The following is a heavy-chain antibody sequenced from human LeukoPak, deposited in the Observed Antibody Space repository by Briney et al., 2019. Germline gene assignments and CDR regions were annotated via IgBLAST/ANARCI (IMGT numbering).Heavy chain of an antibody. CDR1: GGSFSGYY. CDR3: ARRRGLLLWFGELFDY. CDR2: INHGGST. Sequence: SETLSLTCAVYGGSFSGYYWSWIRQPPGKGLEWIGEINHGGSTNYNPSLKSRVTISVDTSKNQFSLKLSSVTAADTAVYYCARRRGLLLWFGELFDYWGQGTLVTVSS. V-gene: IGHV4-34*01. D-gene: IGHD3-10*01. J-gene: IGHJ4*02.